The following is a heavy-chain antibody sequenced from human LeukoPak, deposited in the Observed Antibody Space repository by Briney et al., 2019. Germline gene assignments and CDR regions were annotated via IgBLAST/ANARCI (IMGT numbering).Heavy chain of an antibody. V-gene: IGHV4-39*01. CDR3: ARRLPLLFDP. CDR1: GGSISSSSYY. Sequence: PSETLSLTCTVSGGSISSSSYYWGWIRQPPGKGLEWIGSIYYSGSTYYNPSLKSRVTISVDTSKNQFSLKLSSVTAADTAVYYRARRLPLLFDPWGQGTLVTVSS. CDR2: IYYSGST. J-gene: IGHJ5*02.